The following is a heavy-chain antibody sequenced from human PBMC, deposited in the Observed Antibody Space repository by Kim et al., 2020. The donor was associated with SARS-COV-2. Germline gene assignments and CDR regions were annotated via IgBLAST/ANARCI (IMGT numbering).Heavy chain of an antibody. CDR3: ARGPEYAAAGPGVIDY. CDR1: GGSFSGYY. V-gene: IGHV4-34*01. D-gene: IGHD6-13*01. J-gene: IGHJ4*01. CDR2: INHSGST. Sequence: SETLSLTCAVYGGSFSGYYWSWIRQPPGKGLEWIGEINHSGSTNYNPSLKSRVTISVDTSKNQFSLKLSSVTAADTAVYYCARGPEYAAAGPGVIDYWG.